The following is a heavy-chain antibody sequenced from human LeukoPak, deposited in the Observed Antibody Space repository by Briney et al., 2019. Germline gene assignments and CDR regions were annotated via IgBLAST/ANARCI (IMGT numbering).Heavy chain of an antibody. Sequence: GGSLRLSCTASGFTFSSYAMHWVRQAPGKGLEWVAVISYDGSNKYYADSVKGRFTISRDNSKNTLYLQMNSLRAEDTAVYYCARVAARPSCWFDPWGQGTLVTVSS. V-gene: IGHV3-30*04. CDR1: GFTFSSYA. D-gene: IGHD6-6*01. CDR2: ISYDGSNK. J-gene: IGHJ5*02. CDR3: ARVAARPSCWFDP.